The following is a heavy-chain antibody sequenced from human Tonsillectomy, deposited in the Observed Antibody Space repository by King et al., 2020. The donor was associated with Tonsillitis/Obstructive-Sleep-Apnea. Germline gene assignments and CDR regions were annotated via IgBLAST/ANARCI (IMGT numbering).Heavy chain of an antibody. Sequence: TLKESGPVLVKPTETLTLTCTVSGFSLSNARMGVSWIRQPPGKALEWLAHIFSNDEKSYSTSLKSRLTISKDTSKSQVVLTMTNMDPVDTATYYCARIRAPRRYNWNAYDAFDIWGQGTMVTVSS. J-gene: IGHJ3*02. CDR3: ARIRAPRRYNWNAYDAFDI. CDR2: IFSNDEK. CDR1: GFSLSNARMG. D-gene: IGHD1-1*01. V-gene: IGHV2-26*01.